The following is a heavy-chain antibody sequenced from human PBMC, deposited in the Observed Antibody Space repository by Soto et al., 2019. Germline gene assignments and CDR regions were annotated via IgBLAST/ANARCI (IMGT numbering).Heavy chain of an antibody. J-gene: IGHJ4*02. V-gene: IGHV3-33*01. CDR2: MDYDETNK. D-gene: IGHD2-21*02. CDR1: GISISRHG. Sequence: QVQLVESGGGVVQPGRSLRVSCVASGISISRHGMHWVRQAPGKGLEWVAGMDYDETNKYYADSVKGRFTISRDTPKNTLYLQMNGPKVDDTAVYFCPRNLAHCSICFEDGGKETLVTVSS. CDR3: PRNLAHCSICFED.